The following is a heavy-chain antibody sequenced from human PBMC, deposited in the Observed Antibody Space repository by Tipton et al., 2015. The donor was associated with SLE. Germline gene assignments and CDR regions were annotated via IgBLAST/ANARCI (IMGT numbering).Heavy chain of an antibody. V-gene: IGHV3-30*02. CDR2: IRFDGNVK. J-gene: IGHJ4*02. CDR1: GFTFSRYG. CDR3: AKDLYSSSWGYFDY. D-gene: IGHD6-13*01. Sequence: SLRLSCAASGFTFSRYGMHWVRQAPDKSLEWVAFIRFDGNVKQYADSVKGRFTISRDNSKNTLYLQMNSLRAEDTAVYYCAKDLYSSSWGYFDYWGQGTLVTVSS.